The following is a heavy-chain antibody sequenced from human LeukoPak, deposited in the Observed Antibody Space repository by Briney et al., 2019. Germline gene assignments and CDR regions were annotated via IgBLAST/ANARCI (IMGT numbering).Heavy chain of an antibody. D-gene: IGHD5-12*01. J-gene: IGHJ4*02. CDR2: INHSGST. CDR1: GGSFSGYY. CDR3: ARDLAGYSGYV. Sequence: SETLSLTCAVYGGSFSGYYWSWIRQPPGKGLEWIGEINHSGSTNYNPSLKSRVTISVDTSKNQFSLKLSSVTAADTAVYYCARDLAGYSGYVWGQGTLVTVSS. V-gene: IGHV4-34*01.